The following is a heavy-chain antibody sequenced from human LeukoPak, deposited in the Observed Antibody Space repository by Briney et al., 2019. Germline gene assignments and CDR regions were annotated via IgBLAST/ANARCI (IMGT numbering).Heavy chain of an antibody. J-gene: IGHJ5*02. CDR1: GDSISSSSSY. Sequence: PSETLSLTCSVSGDSISSSSSYWGWIRQPPGKGLEWIGSIYYSGSTYYNTSLKSRVTISVDTPKKQFSLNLRSVTAADTAVYYCVRGPYGSSISNWFDPWGQGLLVTVSS. CDR3: VRGPYGSSISNWFDP. V-gene: IGHV4-39*01. CDR2: IYYSGST. D-gene: IGHD3-10*01.